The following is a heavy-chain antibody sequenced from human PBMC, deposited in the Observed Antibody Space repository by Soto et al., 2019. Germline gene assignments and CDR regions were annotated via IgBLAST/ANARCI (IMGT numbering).Heavy chain of an antibody. J-gene: IGHJ5*01. D-gene: IGHD3-22*01. CDR1: GYTFTSYY. V-gene: IGHV1-46*01. CDR2: INPSGSST. Sequence: AASVKVSCKASGYTFTSYYMHWVRQAPGQGLEWMGIINPSGSSTSYAQKFQGRVTMTRDTSTSTVYMELSSLRSEDTAVYYCARTAVRYSYDSSGPSDRFDSWGQGTLVTVSS. CDR3: ARTAVRYSYDSSGPSDRFDS.